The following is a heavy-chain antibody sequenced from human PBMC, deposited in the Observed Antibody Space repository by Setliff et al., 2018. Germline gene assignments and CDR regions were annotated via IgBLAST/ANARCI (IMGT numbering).Heavy chain of an antibody. CDR2: VDPEDGGT. J-gene: IGHJ2*01. V-gene: IGHV1-69-2*01. D-gene: IGHD3-9*01. CDR3: ATGRDWPTDTDWYFDL. Sequence: ASVKVSCKASGYTFTDYYMHWVQQAPGKGLEWMGRVDPEDGGTIYAEKFQGRVTITADTSTDTAYMELSSLRSEDTAVYYCATGRDWPTDTDWYFDLWGRGTLVTVSS. CDR1: GYTFTDYY.